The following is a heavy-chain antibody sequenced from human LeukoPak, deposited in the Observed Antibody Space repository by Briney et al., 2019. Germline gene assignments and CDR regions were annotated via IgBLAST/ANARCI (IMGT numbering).Heavy chain of an antibody. J-gene: IGHJ6*02. D-gene: IGHD2-21*02. V-gene: IGHV3-7*01. Sequence: GSLRLSCAASGFTFSSYWMSWVRQAPGKGLEWVANIKQDGSEKYYVDSVKGRFTISRDNAKNSLYLQMNSLRAEDTAVYYCARVIAPYCGGDCYSYYYYYYGMDVWVQGTTVTVSS. CDR3: ARVIAPYCGGDCYSYYYYYYGMDV. CDR2: IKQDGSEK. CDR1: GFTFSSYW.